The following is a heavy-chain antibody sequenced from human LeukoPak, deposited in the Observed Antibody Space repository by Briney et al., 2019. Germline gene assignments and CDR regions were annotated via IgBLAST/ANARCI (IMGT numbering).Heavy chain of an antibody. J-gene: IGHJ6*02. Sequence: GRSLRLSCAASGFTFSSYAMHWVRQAPGKGLEWVAVISYDGSNRYYADSVKGRFTISRDNSKNTLYLQMNSLRAEDTAVYYCAGSSTCCYLSCYYYGMDVWGQGTTVTVSS. CDR2: ISYDGSNR. D-gene: IGHD2-2*01. CDR3: AGSSTCCYLSCYYYGMDV. V-gene: IGHV3-30-3*01. CDR1: GFTFSSYA.